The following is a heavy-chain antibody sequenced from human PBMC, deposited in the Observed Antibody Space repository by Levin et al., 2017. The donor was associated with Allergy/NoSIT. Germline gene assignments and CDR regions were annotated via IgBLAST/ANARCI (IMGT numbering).Heavy chain of an antibody. V-gene: IGHV4-4*07. Sequence: SSETLSLTCTVSGDFSGNFFWSWIRQPAGKGLQWMGRVYSDGNTNYSPSLSGRVSLSRDASKNQFFLHLTSVTAADTAIYYCARITWGSSGTFFDKWGQGALVTVSS. D-gene: IGHD3-16*01. CDR2: VYSDGNT. CDR3: ARITWGSSGTFFDK. CDR1: GDFSGNFF. J-gene: IGHJ4*02.